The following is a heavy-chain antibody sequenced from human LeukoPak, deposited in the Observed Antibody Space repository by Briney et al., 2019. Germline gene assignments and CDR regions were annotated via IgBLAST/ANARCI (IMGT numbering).Heavy chain of an antibody. CDR3: ARVYQSAEYYFDY. CDR1: GGSIDSYY. J-gene: IGHJ4*02. V-gene: IGHV4-59*07. CDR2: IYYTGST. Sequence: SDTLSLTCTVPGGSIDSYYWSWIRQPPGKGLEWIGYIYYTGSTEYHPSLKSRVTISLDTSKNQFSLKLTSVTAADTAVYYCARVYQSAEYYFDYWGQGNLVSVSS. D-gene: IGHD2-2*01.